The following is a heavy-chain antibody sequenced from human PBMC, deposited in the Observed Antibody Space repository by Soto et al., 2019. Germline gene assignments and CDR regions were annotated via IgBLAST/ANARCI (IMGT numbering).Heavy chain of an antibody. J-gene: IGHJ4*02. CDR2: IYYSGST. D-gene: IGHD1-26*01. CDR3: AKEGGLSGSYYISSSYYFDY. CDR1: GGSISSYY. Sequence: SETLSLTCTVSGGSISSYYWSWIRQPPGKGLEWIGYIYYSGSTSYNPSLKSRVTISVDTSKNQFSLKLSSVTAEDTSVYYCAKEGGLSGSYYISSSYYFDYWGQGTLVTVSS. V-gene: IGHV4-59*01.